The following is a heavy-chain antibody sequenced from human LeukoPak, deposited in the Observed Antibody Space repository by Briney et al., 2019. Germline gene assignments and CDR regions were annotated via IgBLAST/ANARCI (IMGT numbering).Heavy chain of an antibody. J-gene: IGHJ6*02. CDR2: ISWNSKNI. CDR1: GFTFDDYA. CDR3: ARGDRDSSGFYYYYGMDV. Sequence: GGSLRLSCAASGFTFDDYAMFWVRQAPGKGLEWVSGISWNSKNIGYAASVKGRFTISRDNGKNSLYLQMNSLRAEDTAFYYCARGDRDSSGFYYYYGMDVWGQGTTVTVSS. V-gene: IGHV3-9*01. D-gene: IGHD6-19*01.